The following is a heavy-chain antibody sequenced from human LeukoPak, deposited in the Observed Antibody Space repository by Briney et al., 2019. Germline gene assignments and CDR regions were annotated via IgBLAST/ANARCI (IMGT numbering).Heavy chain of an antibody. V-gene: IGHV1-69*05. CDR1: GGTFSSYA. CDR3: ARDVAAAGTCWFDP. J-gene: IGHJ5*02. CDR2: IIPIFGTA. D-gene: IGHD6-13*01. Sequence: ASVKVSCKASGGTFSSYAISWVRQAPGQGLEWMGGIIPIFGTANYAQKLQGRVTMTTDTSTSTAYMELRSLRSDDTAVYYCARDVAAAGTCWFDPWGQGTLVTVSS.